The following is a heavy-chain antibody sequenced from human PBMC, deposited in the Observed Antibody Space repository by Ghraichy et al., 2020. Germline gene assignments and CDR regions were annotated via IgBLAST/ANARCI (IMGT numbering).Heavy chain of an antibody. Sequence: GESLNISCAASGFTFSSYWMSWVRQAPGKGLEWVANIKQDGSEKYYVDSVKGRFTISRDNAKNSLYLQMNSLRAEDTAVYYCARAAYYSTMIAVVPYYYYGMDVWGQGTTVTVSS. CDR3: ARAAYYSTMIAVVPYYYYGMDV. J-gene: IGHJ6*02. V-gene: IGHV3-7*03. CDR2: IKQDGSEK. CDR1: GFTFSSYW. D-gene: IGHD3-22*01.